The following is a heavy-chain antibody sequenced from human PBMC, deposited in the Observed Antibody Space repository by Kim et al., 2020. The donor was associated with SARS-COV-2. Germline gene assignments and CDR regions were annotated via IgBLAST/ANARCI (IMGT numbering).Heavy chain of an antibody. CDR3: VKNWNSDH. V-gene: IGHV3-64D*06. D-gene: IGHD1-7*01. CDR2: GST. J-gene: IGHJ5*02. Sequence: GSTYYTDSVKGRFTISRDNPKNTLYLQMSSLRAEDTAVYYCVKNWNSDHWGQRTLVTVSS.